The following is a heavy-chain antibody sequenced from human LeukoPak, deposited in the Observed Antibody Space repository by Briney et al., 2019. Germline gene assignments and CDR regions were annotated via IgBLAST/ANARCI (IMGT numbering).Heavy chain of an antibody. CDR3: ARGLVSSSWGYYYYMDV. CDR2: IIPILGIA. V-gene: IGHV1-69*04. J-gene: IGHJ6*03. D-gene: IGHD6-13*01. CDR1: GGTFSSYA. Sequence: ASVKVSCKASGGTFSSYAISWVRQAPGQGLEWMGRIIPILGIANYAQKFQGRVTITADKSTSTAYMELSSLRSEDTAVYYCARGLVSSSWGYYYYMDVWGKGTTVTVSS.